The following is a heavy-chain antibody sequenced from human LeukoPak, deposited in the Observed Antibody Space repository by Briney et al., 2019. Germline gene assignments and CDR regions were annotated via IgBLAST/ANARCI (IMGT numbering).Heavy chain of an antibody. Sequence: ASVTVSCKASGYTFTSYGIGWVRQAPGQGLEWMGWISAYNGNTNYAQKLQGRVTMTTDTSTSTAYMELRSLRSDDTAVYYCARADQRKYYYYYMDVWGKGTTVTVSS. CDR2: ISAYNGNT. V-gene: IGHV1-18*01. CDR1: GYTFTSYG. J-gene: IGHJ6*03. CDR3: ARADQRKYYYYYMDV.